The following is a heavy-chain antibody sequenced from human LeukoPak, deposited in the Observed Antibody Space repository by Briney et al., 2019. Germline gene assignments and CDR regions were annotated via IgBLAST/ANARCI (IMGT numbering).Heavy chain of an antibody. D-gene: IGHD3-9*01. Sequence: SVKVSCKASGGTFSSYVINWVRQAPGQGLEWMGGILPIFGTAIYAQHFQGRLTITADESTNSAYMELNRLRSDDTAVYYCARAEDQGRYFDWLPGFDPWGQGTLVTVSS. CDR1: GGTFSSYV. J-gene: IGHJ5*02. CDR2: ILPIFGTA. CDR3: ARAEDQGRYFDWLPGFDP. V-gene: IGHV1-69*13.